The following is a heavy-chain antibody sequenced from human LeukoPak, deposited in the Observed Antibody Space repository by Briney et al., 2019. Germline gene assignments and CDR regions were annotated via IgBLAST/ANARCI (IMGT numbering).Heavy chain of an antibody. Sequence: GGSLRLSCAASGFTVSSNYMSWVRQAPGKGLEWVSVIYSGGSTYYADSVKGRFTIFRDNSKNTLYLQMNSLRAEDTAVYYCTYGDSQAFDIWGQGTMVTVSS. V-gene: IGHV3-66*01. CDR1: GFTVSSNY. D-gene: IGHD4-17*01. J-gene: IGHJ3*02. CDR3: TYGDSQAFDI. CDR2: IYSGGST.